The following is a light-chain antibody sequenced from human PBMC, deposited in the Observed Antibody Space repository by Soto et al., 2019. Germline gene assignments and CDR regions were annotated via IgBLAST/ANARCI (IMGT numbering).Light chain of an antibody. Sequence: QSALTQPASVSGSPGQSITISCTGSNSNIGAGYDVHWYQLLPGTAPKLLIYGNSNRPSGVPDRFSGSKSGTSASLAITGLQAEDEADYYCQSYDTSLSALYVFGTGTKLTVL. J-gene: IGLJ1*01. CDR1: NSNIGAGYD. CDR3: QSYDTSLSALYV. V-gene: IGLV1-40*01. CDR2: GNS.